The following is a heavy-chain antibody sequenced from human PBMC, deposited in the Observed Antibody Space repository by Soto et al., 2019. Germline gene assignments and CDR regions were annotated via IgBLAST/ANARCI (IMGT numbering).Heavy chain of an antibody. CDR3: ARDLGWELPPIYYYYGMDV. D-gene: IGHD1-26*01. CDR1: GYTFTSHY. Sequence: QVQLVQSGAEVKKPGASVKVSCKASGYTFTSHYMHWVRQAPGQGLEWMGIINPSGGSTRYAQKFQGRDTMNRDTSTSTVYMELSSLRSEDTAVYYCARDLGWELPPIYYYYGMDVWGQGTTVTVSS. J-gene: IGHJ6*02. CDR2: INPSGGST. V-gene: IGHV1-46*01.